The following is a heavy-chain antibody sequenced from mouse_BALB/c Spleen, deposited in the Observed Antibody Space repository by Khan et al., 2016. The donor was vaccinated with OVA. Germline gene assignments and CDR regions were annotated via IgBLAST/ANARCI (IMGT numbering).Heavy chain of an antibody. J-gene: IGHJ3*01. D-gene: IGHD2-2*01. CDR1: GYSFTSYY. CDR3: SRSGYGSFAY. Sequence: QVQLKESGAELVTPGASVRLSCKASGYSFTSYYLYWVKQRPGQGLEWIGDINPNNGGTNFNEKFKSKATLTVDKSSSTAYIQLNSLTSVDSAVYYCSRSGYGSFAYWGQGTLGTVSA. V-gene: IGHV1-53*01. CDR2: INPNNGGT.